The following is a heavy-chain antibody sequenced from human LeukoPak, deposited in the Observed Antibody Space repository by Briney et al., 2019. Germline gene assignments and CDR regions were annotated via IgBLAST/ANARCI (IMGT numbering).Heavy chain of an antibody. CDR2: ILYDGTNQ. Sequence: GRSLRLSCAASGFVFSTYAMHWVRQAPGKGLEWVAVILYDGTNQYYADSVKGRFTISRDNSRNTLYLQMNSLKVEATAVCYYERDFRDYRDYVAYFDSWGQGTLVTVSS. J-gene: IGHJ4*02. CDR3: ERDFRDYRDYVAYFDS. V-gene: IGHV3-30-3*01. D-gene: IGHD4-17*01. CDR1: GFVFSTYA.